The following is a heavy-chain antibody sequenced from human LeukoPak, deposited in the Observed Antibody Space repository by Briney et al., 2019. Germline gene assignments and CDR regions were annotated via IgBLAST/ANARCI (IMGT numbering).Heavy chain of an antibody. CDR2: IYPGDSDT. D-gene: IGHD3-22*01. CDR3: ARQGYDSSGYYLNNWFDP. J-gene: IGHJ5*02. Sequence: GESLKISCKGSGYTFTSYWIGWVRQMPGKGLEWMGIIYPGDSDTRYSPSFQGQVTISADKSISTAYLQWSSLKASDTAMYYCARQGYDSSGYYLNNWFDPWGQGTLVTVSS. V-gene: IGHV5-51*01. CDR1: GYTFTSYW.